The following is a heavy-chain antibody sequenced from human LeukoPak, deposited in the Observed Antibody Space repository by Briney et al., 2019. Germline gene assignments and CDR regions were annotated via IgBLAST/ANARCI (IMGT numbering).Heavy chain of an antibody. Sequence: PGGSLRLSCAASGFTFSSYSMNWVRQAPGKGLEWVSYISRSRSTIFYADSVKGRFTISRDNAKNSLYLQMNSLRAEDTAVYYCAREPPTADDAFDIWGQGTMVTVSS. V-gene: IGHV3-48*04. D-gene: IGHD6-13*01. CDR2: ISRSRSTI. CDR1: GFTFSSYS. J-gene: IGHJ3*02. CDR3: AREPPTADDAFDI.